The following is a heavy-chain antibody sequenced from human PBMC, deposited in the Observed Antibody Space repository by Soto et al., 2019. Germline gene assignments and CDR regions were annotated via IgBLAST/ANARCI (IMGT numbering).Heavy chain of an antibody. V-gene: IGHV5-10-1*01. D-gene: IGHD3-22*01. CDR2: IDPSDSYT. J-gene: IGHJ3*02. CDR3: ARHYAYYYDSSGSATGAFDI. CDR1: GYSFTSYW. Sequence: GESLKISCTGSGYSFTSYWISWVRQMPGKGLEWMGRIDPSDSYTNYSPSFQGHVTISADKSISTAYLQWSSLKASDTAMYYCARHYAYYYDSSGSATGAFDIWGQGTMVTVSS.